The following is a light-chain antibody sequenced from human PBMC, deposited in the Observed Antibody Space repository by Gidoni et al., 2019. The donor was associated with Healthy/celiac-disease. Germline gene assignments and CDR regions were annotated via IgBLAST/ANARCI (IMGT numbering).Light chain of an antibody. CDR3: QQYGSSPYT. J-gene: IGKJ2*01. CDR2: GAS. CDR1: QSVSSSY. Sequence: VLTQSPGTLSLSPGERATLSCRASQSVSSSYLAWYQQKPGQAPRLLIYGASSRATGIPDRFSGSGSGTDFTLTISRLEPEDFAVYYCQQYGSSPYTFGQGTKLEIK. V-gene: IGKV3-20*01.